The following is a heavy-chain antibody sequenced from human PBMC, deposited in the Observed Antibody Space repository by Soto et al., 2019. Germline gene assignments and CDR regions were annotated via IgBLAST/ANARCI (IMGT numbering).Heavy chain of an antibody. D-gene: IGHD2-2*01. CDR3: ARQHAWEYQAFSFYAMDV. CDR2: IPSGGNI. V-gene: IGHV3-21*01. J-gene: IGHJ6*02. Sequence: GGSLRLSCAPSGFTFSPYTMNWVRQAPGKGLEWVSSIPSGGNIYYADSVKGRFTISRDHSLYLQMNSLRAEDTAVYYCARQHAWEYQAFSFYAMDVWGQGTTVTVSS. CDR1: GFTFSPYT.